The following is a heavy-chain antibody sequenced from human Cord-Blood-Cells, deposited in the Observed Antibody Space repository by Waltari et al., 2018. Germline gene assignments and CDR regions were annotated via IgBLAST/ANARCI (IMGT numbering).Heavy chain of an antibody. CDR3: ARGPNIVVVTVPFDY. J-gene: IGHJ4*02. CDR2: INHSGST. D-gene: IGHD2-21*02. CDR1: GGSFSGYY. V-gene: IGHV4-34*01. Sequence: QVQLHQWAAGLLKPSETLSITCAVYGGSFSGYYWRWIRQPPGKGLEWIGEINHSGSTNYNPSLKSRVTISVDTSKNQFSLKLSSVTAADTAVYYCARGPNIVVVTVPFDYWGQGTLVTVSS.